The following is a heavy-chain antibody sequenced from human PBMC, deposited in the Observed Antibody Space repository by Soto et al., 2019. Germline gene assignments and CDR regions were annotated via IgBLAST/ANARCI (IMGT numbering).Heavy chain of an antibody. CDR1: GFTFSSYS. Sequence: GGSLRLSCAASGFTFSSYSMNWVRQAPGKGLEWASSISSSSSYIYYADSVKGRFTISRDSAKNSLYLQMNSLRAEDTAVYYCARFVYDDSSGFDYWGQGTLVTVSS. D-gene: IGHD3-22*01. CDR3: ARFVYDDSSGFDY. V-gene: IGHV3-21*01. CDR2: ISSSSSYI. J-gene: IGHJ4*02.